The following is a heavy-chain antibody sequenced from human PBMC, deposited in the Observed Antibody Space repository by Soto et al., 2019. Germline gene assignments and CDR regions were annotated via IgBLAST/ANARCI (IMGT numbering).Heavy chain of an antibody. V-gene: IGHV3-7*01. Sequence: PGGSLRLSCAASGFTFSSYWMSWVRQAPGKGLEWVANIKQDGSEKYYVDSVKGRFTISRDNAKNSLYLQMNSLRAEDTAVYYCARDVLRYFDWFPAYFDYWGQGTLVTVSS. D-gene: IGHD3-9*01. CDR2: IKQDGSEK. CDR1: GFTFSSYW. J-gene: IGHJ4*02. CDR3: ARDVLRYFDWFPAYFDY.